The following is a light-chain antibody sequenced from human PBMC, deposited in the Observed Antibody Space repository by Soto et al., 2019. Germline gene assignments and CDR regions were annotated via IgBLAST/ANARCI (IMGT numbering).Light chain of an antibody. CDR1: QTISSW. CDR3: QPYNSFSGT. J-gene: IGKJ1*01. V-gene: IGKV1-5*01. CDR2: DAS. Sequence: QSPSTLSASVGYRVTITCRASQTISSWLAWYQQKPGKAPKLLIYDASSLESGVPSRFSGRGSGTQFTLTISSLQPDDFATYYCQPYNSFSGTFGPGTKV.